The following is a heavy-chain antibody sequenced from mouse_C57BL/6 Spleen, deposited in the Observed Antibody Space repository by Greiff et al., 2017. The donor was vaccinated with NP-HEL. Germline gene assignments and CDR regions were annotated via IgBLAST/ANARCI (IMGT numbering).Heavy chain of an antibody. CDR2: IWRGGST. Sequence: QVQLKQSGPGLVQPSQCLSITCTVSGFSLTSYGVHWVRQSPGKGLEWLGVIWRGGSTDYNAAFMSRLSITKDNSKSQVFFKMNSLQADDTAIYYCSKNYYSNYDAMDYWGQGTSVTVSS. V-gene: IGHV2-5*01. D-gene: IGHD2-5*01. CDR1: GFSLTSYG. J-gene: IGHJ4*01. CDR3: SKNYYSNYDAMDY.